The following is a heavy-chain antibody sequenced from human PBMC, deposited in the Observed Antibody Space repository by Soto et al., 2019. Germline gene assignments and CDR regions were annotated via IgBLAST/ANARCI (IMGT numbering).Heavy chain of an antibody. D-gene: IGHD1-26*01. J-gene: IGHJ6*02. CDR1: GFRFRSYG. CDR3: AKDLGGSYPEKYYYYGMDV. Sequence: QVHLVESGGGVVQSGRSLRLSCAASGFRFRSYGMHWVRQAPGRGLEWAAVISYDGSTKYYVDSVKGRFTISRDNSNNTLHLQLNSLRPEDTAVYYCAKDLGGSYPEKYYYYGMDVWGQGTTVTVSS. V-gene: IGHV3-30*18. CDR2: ISYDGSTK.